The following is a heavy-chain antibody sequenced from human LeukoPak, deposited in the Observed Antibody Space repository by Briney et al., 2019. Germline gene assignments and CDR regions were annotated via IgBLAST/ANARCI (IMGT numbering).Heavy chain of an antibody. CDR2: IRYDGSNK. J-gene: IGHJ6*02. CDR3: AKKEAYSYGYDYYYGMDV. D-gene: IGHD5-18*01. V-gene: IGHV3-30*02. Sequence: GGSLRLSCAASGFTFSSYGMHWVRQAPGKGLEWVAFIRYDGSNKYYADSVKGRFTISRDNSKNTLYLQMNSLGAEDTAVYYCAKKEAYSYGYDYYYGMDVWGQGTTVTVSS. CDR1: GFTFSSYG.